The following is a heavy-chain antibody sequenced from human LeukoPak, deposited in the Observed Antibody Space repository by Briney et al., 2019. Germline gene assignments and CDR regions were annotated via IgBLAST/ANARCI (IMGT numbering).Heavy chain of an antibody. J-gene: IGHJ4*02. CDR1: GFTVSSNY. D-gene: IGHD3-22*01. V-gene: IGHV3-66*04. CDR3: AKPRYYYDSSSFDY. Sequence: PGGSLRLSCAASGFTVSSNYMSWVRQAPGKGLEWVSVIYSGGSTYYADSVKGRFTISRDNSKNTLYLQMNSLRAEDTAVYYCAKPRYYYDSSSFDYWGQRTLVTVSS. CDR2: IYSGGST.